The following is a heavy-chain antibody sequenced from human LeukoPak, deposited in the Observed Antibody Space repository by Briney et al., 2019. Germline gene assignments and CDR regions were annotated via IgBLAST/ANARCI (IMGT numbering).Heavy chain of an antibody. D-gene: IGHD6-19*01. V-gene: IGHV3-23*01. Sequence: GGSLRLSCAASGFTFSSYAMSWVRQAPGKGLEWVSAISGSGGSTYYADSVKGRFTISRDNSKNTLYLQMNSLRAEDTAVYYCAKVRAVAGGPKGWFDPWGQGTLVTVSS. CDR1: GFTFSSYA. CDR3: AKVRAVAGGPKGWFDP. CDR2: ISGSGGST. J-gene: IGHJ5*02.